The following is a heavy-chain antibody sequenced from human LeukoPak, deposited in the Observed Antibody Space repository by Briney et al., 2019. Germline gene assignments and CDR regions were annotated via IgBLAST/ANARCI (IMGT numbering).Heavy chain of an antibody. J-gene: IGHJ4*02. CDR2: IWSDGSNK. V-gene: IGHV3-33*01. CDR1: GLTFSSYG. D-gene: IGHD6-13*01. Sequence: GGSLRLSCAASGLTFSSYGMHWVRQAPGKGLEWVAVIWSDGSNKYYADSMRGRFTISRDNSKNTLYLQMNSVRAEDTAVYYCASAAGPFDNWGQGTLVTVSS. CDR3: ASAAGPFDN.